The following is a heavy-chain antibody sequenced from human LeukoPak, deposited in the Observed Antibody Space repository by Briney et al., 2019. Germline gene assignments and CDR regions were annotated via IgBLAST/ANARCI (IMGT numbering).Heavy chain of an antibody. D-gene: IGHD6-19*01. CDR2: ITTGRGDK. Sequence: ASVKVSCKASGYTFTDYALHWVRQAPGQSLEWMGWITTGRGDKQYSQAFQRRFTITRDKSASTVSMDLSALRAEDTAVYYCARGGKQWRGGNYFDSWGQGALVAVSS. CDR1: GYTFTDYA. J-gene: IGHJ4*02. V-gene: IGHV1-3*03. CDR3: ARGGKQWRGGNYFDS.